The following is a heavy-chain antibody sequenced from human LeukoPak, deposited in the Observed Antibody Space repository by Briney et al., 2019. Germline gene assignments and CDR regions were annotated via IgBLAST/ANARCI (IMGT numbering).Heavy chain of an antibody. D-gene: IGHD3-10*01. V-gene: IGHV1-18*01. CDR3: ARVVSPRGWFDP. CDR1: GYTFTSYG. J-gene: IGHJ5*02. Sequence: ASVKVSCKASGYTFTSYGMSWVRQAPGQGLEWMGWISAYNGNTNYAQKLQGRVTMTTDTSTSTAYMELRSLRSDDTAVYYCARVVSPRGWFDPWGQGTLVTVSS. CDR2: ISAYNGNT.